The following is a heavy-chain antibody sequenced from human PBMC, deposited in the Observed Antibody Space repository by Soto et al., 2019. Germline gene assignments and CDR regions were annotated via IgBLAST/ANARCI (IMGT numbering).Heavy chain of an antibody. Sequence: QVQLVESGGGVVQPGRSLRLSCAASGFTFSSYGMHWVRQAPGKGLEWVAVISYDGSNKYYADSVKGRFTISRDNSSNTLYLQMHSLRAEDKAVYYCAKDLYYYGSGSNTDFDYWGQGTLVTVSS. CDR3: AKDLYYYGSGSNTDFDY. CDR2: ISYDGSNK. J-gene: IGHJ4*02. D-gene: IGHD3-10*01. V-gene: IGHV3-30*18. CDR1: GFTFSSYG.